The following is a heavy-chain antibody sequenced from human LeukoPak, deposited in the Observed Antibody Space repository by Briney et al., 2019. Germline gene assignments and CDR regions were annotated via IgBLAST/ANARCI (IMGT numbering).Heavy chain of an antibody. CDR1: GFTFSSYA. Sequence: PGRSLRLSCAASGFTFSSYAMHWVRQAPGKGLEWVAVISYDGSNKYYADSVKGRFTISRDNSKNTLYLQMNSLRAEDTAVYYCARDRRVAARPAGRFDPWGQGTLVTVSS. J-gene: IGHJ5*02. V-gene: IGHV3-30-3*01. CDR2: ISYDGSNK. D-gene: IGHD6-6*01. CDR3: ARDRRVAARPAGRFDP.